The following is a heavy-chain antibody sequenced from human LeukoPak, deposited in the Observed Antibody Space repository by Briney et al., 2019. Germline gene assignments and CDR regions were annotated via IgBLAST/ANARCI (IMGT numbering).Heavy chain of an antibody. V-gene: IGHV3-23*01. D-gene: IGHD2-15*01. Sequence: SGGSLRLSCAASGFTFSSYAMSWVRQAPGKGLEWVSAISGSGGSTYYADSVKGRFTISRDNSKNTLYLQMNSLRAEDTAVYYCARAREVVVAATGWFDPWGQGTLVTVSS. J-gene: IGHJ5*02. CDR1: GFTFSSYA. CDR2: ISGSGGST. CDR3: ARAREVVVAATGWFDP.